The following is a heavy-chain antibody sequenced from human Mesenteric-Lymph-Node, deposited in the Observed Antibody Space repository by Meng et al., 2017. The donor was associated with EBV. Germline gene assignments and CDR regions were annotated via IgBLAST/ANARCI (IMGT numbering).Heavy chain of an antibody. V-gene: IGHV7-4-1*02. CDR3: ARDSEGNDLSFDY. J-gene: IGHJ4*02. Sequence: QVQLVQFGSGLKKPGAAVKVSCKASGYTFTNYALTWVRQAPGQGLEWLGWINTNTGNPTYAPGFAGRYVFSLDTSVSTAYLQISSLKADDSAVYYCARDSEGNDLSFDYWGQGTLVTVSS. D-gene: IGHD2-21*02. CDR2: INTNTGNP. CDR1: GYTFTNYA.